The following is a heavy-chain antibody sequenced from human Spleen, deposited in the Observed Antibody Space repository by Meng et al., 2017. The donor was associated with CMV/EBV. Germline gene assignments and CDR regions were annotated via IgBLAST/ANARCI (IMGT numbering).Heavy chain of an antibody. CDR1: GGPINSGHFY. CDR3: ARVKGTTGPAYYFDF. V-gene: IGHV4-30-4*08. Sequence: SETLSLTCTVSGGPINSGHFYWNWIRQSPGKGLEWIGYIYHSGSTYYNPSLKSRATISVDTSNSQFSLRLSSMSAADTAVYYCARVKGTTGPAYYFDFWGQGMLVTVSS. J-gene: IGHJ4*02. CDR2: IYHSGST. D-gene: IGHD2-8*02.